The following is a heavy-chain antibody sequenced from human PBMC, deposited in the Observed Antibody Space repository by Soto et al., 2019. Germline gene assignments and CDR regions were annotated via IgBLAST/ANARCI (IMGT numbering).Heavy chain of an antibody. CDR1: GFTFRNYD. V-gene: IGHV3-74*02. CDR3: TSDTFGLRDT. Sequence: EVQLVESGGGLVQPGGSLRLSCEASGFTFRNYDMHWVRQTPGKGLVWVSRINPAGTITNYADSVEGRFTISRDNADSALFLQMNSLSAEDTAIYYCTSDTFGLRDTWGQGTLVTVSS. J-gene: IGHJ5*02. CDR2: INPAGTIT. D-gene: IGHD3-16*01.